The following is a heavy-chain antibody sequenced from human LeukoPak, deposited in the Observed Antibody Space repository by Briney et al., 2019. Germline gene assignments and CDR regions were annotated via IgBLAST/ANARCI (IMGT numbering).Heavy chain of an antibody. CDR2: INPNSGGT. Sequence: ASVKVSCKASGYTFTGYYMHWVRQAPGQGLEWMGWINPNSGGTNYAQKFQGRVTMTRDTSISTAYMELSRLRSDDTAVYYCARARRSGGITLIRGVKDRGWFDSWGQGTLVTVSS. D-gene: IGHD3-10*01. J-gene: IGHJ5*01. CDR3: ARARRSGGITLIRGVKDRGWFDS. CDR1: GYTFTGYY. V-gene: IGHV1-2*02.